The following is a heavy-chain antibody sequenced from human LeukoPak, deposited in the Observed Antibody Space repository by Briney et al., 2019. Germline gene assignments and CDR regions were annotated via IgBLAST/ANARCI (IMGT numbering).Heavy chain of an antibody. J-gene: IGHJ4*02. CDR1: GFTFSSYG. CDR2: IWYDGSNK. CDR3: ARATVDDGISDY. D-gene: IGHD3-3*02. V-gene: IGHV3-33*01. Sequence: GGSLRLSCAASGFTFSSYGMHWVRQAPGKGLEWVAVIWYDGSNKYCADSVKGRFTISRDNSKNTLYLQMNSLRAEDTAVYYCARATVDDGISDYWGQGTLVTVSS.